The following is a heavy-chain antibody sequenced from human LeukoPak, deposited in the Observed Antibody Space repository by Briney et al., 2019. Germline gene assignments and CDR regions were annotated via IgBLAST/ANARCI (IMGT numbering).Heavy chain of an antibody. J-gene: IGHJ4*02. Sequence: SETLSLTCTVSGGSISTYYWTWIRQPAGKGLEWIGRISSSGSTNYNPSLKSRVTMSVDTSKNQFSLKLTSVTAADTAVYYCAREGRSSSSGFWVQGTLVTVSS. D-gene: IGHD6-6*01. CDR3: AREGRSSSSGF. CDR2: ISSSGST. CDR1: GGSISTYY. V-gene: IGHV4-4*07.